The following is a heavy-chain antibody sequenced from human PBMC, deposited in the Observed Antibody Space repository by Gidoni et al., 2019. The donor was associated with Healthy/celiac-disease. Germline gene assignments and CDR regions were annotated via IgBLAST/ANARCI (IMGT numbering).Heavy chain of an antibody. CDR1: AFTFRDYY. CDR3: ARPRDDYGDYWYFDL. D-gene: IGHD4-17*01. J-gene: IGHJ2*01. CDR2: ISSSGSTI. Sequence: QVQLLESGGGLVKPGGSLRLSCAAPAFTFRDYYMSWIRQAPGKGLEWVSYISSSGSTIYYADSVKGRFTISRDNAKNSLYLQMNSLRAEDTAVYYCARPRDDYGDYWYFDLWGRGTLVTVSS. V-gene: IGHV3-11*01.